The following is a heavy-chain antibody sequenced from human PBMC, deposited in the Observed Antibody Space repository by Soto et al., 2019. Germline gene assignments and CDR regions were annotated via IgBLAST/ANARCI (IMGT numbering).Heavy chain of an antibody. J-gene: IGHJ4*02. Sequence: EVQLVESGGGLLKPGESVRLSCAASGFSFDNAWMNWVRQAPGKGLEWVGRIQSKTYGEATDYAAPVKGRFTISRDDSKTTLYLTMNSLKAEDSAVYYCTSGLIVVVAASSLAGYWGQGTLVTVSS. CDR1: GFSFDNAW. D-gene: IGHD2-21*01. CDR3: TSGLIVVVAASSLAGY. V-gene: IGHV3-15*07. CDR2: IQSKTYGEAT.